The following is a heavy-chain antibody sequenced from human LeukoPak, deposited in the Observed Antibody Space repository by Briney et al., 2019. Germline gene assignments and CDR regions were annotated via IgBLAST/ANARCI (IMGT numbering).Heavy chain of an antibody. D-gene: IGHD6-13*01. V-gene: IGHV3-23*01. CDR3: AKTRPLDSSSWSHGDY. CDR1: GFTFSSSA. J-gene: IGHJ4*02. Sequence: PGGSLRLSCAASGFTFSSSAMSWVRQVPGKGLEWISAISGNGGSTYYAGSVKGRFTISRDNSKNTLCLQMNSLRAEDTALYYCAKTRPLDSSSWSHGDYWGQGTLVTVSS. CDR2: ISGNGGST.